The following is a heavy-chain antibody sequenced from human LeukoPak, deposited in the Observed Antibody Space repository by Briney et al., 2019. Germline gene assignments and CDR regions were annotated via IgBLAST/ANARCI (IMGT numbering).Heavy chain of an antibody. J-gene: IGHJ4*02. CDR3: ARGISAGVDIFDFYYTRTNY. D-gene: IGHD3-3*01. V-gene: IGHV3-33*01. Sequence: PGRSLRLSCAASGFTLSSYAMHWVRQAPGKGLEWVAVIWYDGADKYYADSVKGRFTISRDNSENTLYLRMNSLRAEDTAVYYCARGISAGVDIFDFYYTRTNYWGQGTLVTVSS. CDR2: IWYDGADK. CDR1: GFTLSSYA.